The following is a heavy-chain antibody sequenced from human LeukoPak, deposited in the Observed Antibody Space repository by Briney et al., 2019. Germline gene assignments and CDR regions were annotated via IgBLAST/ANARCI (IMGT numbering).Heavy chain of an antibody. CDR1: GGSISSHY. D-gene: IGHD4-23*01. CDR3: AKEGNDYGANSIDY. Sequence: SETLSLTCTVSGGSISSHYWAWLRQPPGKGLEWIGWMLFTGDTNYNPSLKSRVTISVDHSKNQFSLKLTSVTAADTAVYYCAKEGNDYGANSIDYWGRGTLVTVSS. J-gene: IGHJ4*02. CDR2: MLFTGDT. V-gene: IGHV4-59*11.